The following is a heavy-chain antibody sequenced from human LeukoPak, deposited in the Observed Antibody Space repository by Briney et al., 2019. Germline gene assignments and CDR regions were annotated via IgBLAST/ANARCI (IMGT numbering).Heavy chain of an antibody. CDR2: ISGSGGSI. CDR3: AKDSVTIFGVVIIREGYFDY. V-gene: IGHV3-23*01. D-gene: IGHD3-3*01. J-gene: IGHJ4*02. Sequence: PGGSLRLSCAASGFTFSDYYMSWIRQAPGKGLEWVSAISGSGGSIYYADSVKGRFTISRDNSKNTLYLQMNSLRAEDTAVYYCAKDSVTIFGVVIIREGYFDYWGQGTLVTVSS. CDR1: GFTFSDYY.